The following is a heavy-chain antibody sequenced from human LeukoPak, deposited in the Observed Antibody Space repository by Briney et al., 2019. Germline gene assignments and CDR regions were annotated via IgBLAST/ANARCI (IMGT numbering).Heavy chain of an antibody. CDR1: GGSISSSSYY. Sequence: SETLSPTCTVSGGSISSSSYYWGWIRQPPGMGLEWIGSMFYSGSTYYNPSLKSRVIISADTSKNQFSLNLSSVTAADTAVYYCARLGRSIAAADYWGQGTLVTVSS. J-gene: IGHJ4*02. V-gene: IGHV4-39*01. D-gene: IGHD6-13*01. CDR3: ARLGRSIAAADY. CDR2: MFYSGST.